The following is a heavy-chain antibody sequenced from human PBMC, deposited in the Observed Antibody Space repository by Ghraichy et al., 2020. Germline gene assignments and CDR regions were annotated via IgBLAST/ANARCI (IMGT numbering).Heavy chain of an antibody. J-gene: IGHJ5*02. V-gene: IGHV3-30*18. D-gene: IGHD2-2*02. CDR3: AKDLEPYTAHGNWFDP. CDR2: ISYDGSNK. Sequence: GGSLRLSCAASGFTFSSYGMHWVRQAPGKGLEWVAVISYDGSNKYYADSVKGRFTISRDNSKNTLYLQMNSLRAEDTAVYYCAKDLEPYTAHGNWFDPWGQGTLVTVSS. CDR1: GFTFSSYG.